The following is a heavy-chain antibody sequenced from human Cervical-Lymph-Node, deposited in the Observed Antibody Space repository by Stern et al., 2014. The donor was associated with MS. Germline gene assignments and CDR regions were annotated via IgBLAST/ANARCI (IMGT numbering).Heavy chain of an antibody. CDR1: GGT. CDR2: VIPFVGTS. Sequence: AQLVESGAEVKKPGSSVKVSCKSSGGTSCVTHVPGLGLEPMGGVIPFVGTSNYAQKFQGRVIITADTSTNTTYLHLSRLTSADTAVYYCARGSGDNWFGPWGQGTLVTVSS. D-gene: IGHD3-10*01. CDR3: ARGSGDNWFGP. J-gene: IGHJ5*02. V-gene: IGHV1-69*06.